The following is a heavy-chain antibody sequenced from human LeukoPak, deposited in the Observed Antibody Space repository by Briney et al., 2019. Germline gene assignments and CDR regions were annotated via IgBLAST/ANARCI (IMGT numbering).Heavy chain of an antibody. CDR1: GYTFTSYG. D-gene: IGHD5-12*01. J-gene: IGHJ4*02. Sequence: ASVKVSCKASGYTFTSYGISWVRQAPGQGLEWMGWISAYNGNTNYAQNLQGRVTMTTDTSTSTAYMELSSLRSEDTAVYYCARGYSGYDSDYWGQGTLVTVSS. CDR2: ISAYNGNT. CDR3: ARGYSGYDSDY. V-gene: IGHV1-18*01.